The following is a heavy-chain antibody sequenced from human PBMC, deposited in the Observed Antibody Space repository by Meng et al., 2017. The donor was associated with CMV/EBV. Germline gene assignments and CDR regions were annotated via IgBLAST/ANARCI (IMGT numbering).Heavy chain of an antibody. CDR3: AAPRTGTSSGWFDP. Sequence: ESLKISCAVYGGSFSGYYWSWIRQPPGTGLEWIGEINHSGSTNYNPSLKSRVTISVDTSKNQFSLKLSSVTAADTAVYYCAAPRTGTSSGWFDPWGQGTLVTVSS. J-gene: IGHJ5*02. CDR1: GGSFSGYY. V-gene: IGHV4-34*01. CDR2: INHSGST. D-gene: IGHD1-7*01.